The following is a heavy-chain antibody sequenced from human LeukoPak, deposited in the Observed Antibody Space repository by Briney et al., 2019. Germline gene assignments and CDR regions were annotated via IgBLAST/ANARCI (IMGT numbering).Heavy chain of an antibody. D-gene: IGHD4-17*01. J-gene: IGHJ4*02. V-gene: IGHV3-48*03. CDR2: ISSTGNTI. CDR1: GFTFSSYE. Sequence: GGSLRLSCAASGFTFSSYEMNWVRQAPGKGLAWVSYISSTGNTIYYADSVKGRFTISRDNAKNSLYLQMNSLRAEDTAFYYCARDLNGDYVFDYWGQGTLVTVSS. CDR3: ARDLNGDYVFDY.